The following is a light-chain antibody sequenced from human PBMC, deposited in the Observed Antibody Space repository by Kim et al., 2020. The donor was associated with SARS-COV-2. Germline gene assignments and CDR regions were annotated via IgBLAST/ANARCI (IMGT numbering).Light chain of an antibody. CDR2: QDN. V-gene: IGLV3-1*01. CDR1: NLGDKY. J-gene: IGLJ2*01. CDR3: QTWDSSTAV. Sequence: GSPGKTASITCSGDNLGDKYACWYQQKPGQSPLLVIHQDNKRPSGIPERFSGSNSGNTATLTISGTQAMDEADYYCQTWDSSTAVFGGGTKLTVL.